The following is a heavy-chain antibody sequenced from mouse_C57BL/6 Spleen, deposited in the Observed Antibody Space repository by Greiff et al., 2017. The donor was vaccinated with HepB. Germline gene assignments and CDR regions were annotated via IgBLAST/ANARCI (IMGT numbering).Heavy chain of an antibody. V-gene: IGHV1-82*01. Sequence: QVQLQQSGPELVKPGASVKISCKASGYAFSSSWMNWVKQRPGKGLEWIGRIYPGDGDTNYNGKFKGKATLTADKSSSTAYMQLSSLTSEDSAVYFCARSFYYYGSSDYFDYWGQGTTLTVSS. J-gene: IGHJ2*01. CDR1: GYAFSSSW. CDR2: IYPGDGDT. D-gene: IGHD1-1*01. CDR3: ARSFYYYGSSDYFDY.